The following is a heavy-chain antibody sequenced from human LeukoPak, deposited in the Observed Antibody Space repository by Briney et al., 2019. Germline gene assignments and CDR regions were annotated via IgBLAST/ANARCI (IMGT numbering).Heavy chain of an antibody. Sequence: GGSLRLSCAASGFTFTNHWMHWVRQAPGKGLVRVSRIRGDGGDTSYADSVKGRFTISRDNAKNTLYLQMDSLGAEDTAVYYCGRDVVLGSGSVDYWGQGVLVTVSS. J-gene: IGHJ4*02. CDR1: GFTFTNHW. V-gene: IGHV3-74*01. CDR2: IRGDGGDT. CDR3: GRDVVLGSGSVDY. D-gene: IGHD3-10*01.